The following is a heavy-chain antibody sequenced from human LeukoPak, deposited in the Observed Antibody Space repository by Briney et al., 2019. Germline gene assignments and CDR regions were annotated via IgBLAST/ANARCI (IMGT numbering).Heavy chain of an antibody. J-gene: IGHJ4*02. V-gene: IGHV1-46*01. Sequence: ASVKVSCKASGYTFTSYFMHWVRQAPGQGLDWMGIINPSGGSTSYAQKFQGRVTMTTDTSTSTAYMELRSLRSDDTAVYYCARDLGYDSSGYYSASGDYWGQGTLVTVSS. CDR2: INPSGGST. CDR1: GYTFTSYF. D-gene: IGHD3-22*01. CDR3: ARDLGYDSSGYYSASGDY.